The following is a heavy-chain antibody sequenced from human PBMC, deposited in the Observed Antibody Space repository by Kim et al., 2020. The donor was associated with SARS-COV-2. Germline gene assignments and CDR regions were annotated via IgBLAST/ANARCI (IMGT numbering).Heavy chain of an antibody. CDR3: AKDYYESSGYFSFDS. V-gene: IGHV3-9*01. CDR2: ISWNSGSI. J-gene: IGHJ4*02. Sequence: GGSLRLSCAASGFTFDDYAMYWVRQAPGKGLEWVSGISWNSGSIAYADSVKGRLTISRDNAKNSLYLQMNSLRAEDTALYYCAKDYYESSGYFSFDSWGLGTLVTVSS. D-gene: IGHD3-22*01. CDR1: GFTFDDYA.